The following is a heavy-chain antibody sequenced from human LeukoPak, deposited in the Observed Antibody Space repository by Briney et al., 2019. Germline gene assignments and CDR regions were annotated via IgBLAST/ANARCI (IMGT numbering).Heavy chain of an antibody. CDR2: ISTYNGDT. CDR3: ARIRSNSWPPFPDH. D-gene: IGHD2/OR15-2a*01. V-gene: IGHV1-18*01. CDR1: GYTFSTYS. Sequence: ASVKVSCKTLGYTFSTYSITWVRQAPGQGLEWMGWISTYNGDTKYAQRHQGRLTLTTDTSTGTAYMDLRSLRSDDTAVIYCARIRSNSWPPFPDHWGQGTLLIVSS. J-gene: IGHJ5*02.